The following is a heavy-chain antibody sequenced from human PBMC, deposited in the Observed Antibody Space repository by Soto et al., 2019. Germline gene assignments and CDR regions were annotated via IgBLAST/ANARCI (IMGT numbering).Heavy chain of an antibody. CDR1: GFTFSSYA. Sequence: GGSLRLSCAASGFTFSSYAMHWVRQAPGKGLEWVAVISYDGSNKYYADSVKGRFTISRDNSKNTLYLQMNSLRAEDTAVYYCARGITIPSGGMDVWGQGTTVTVSS. V-gene: IGHV3-30-3*01. D-gene: IGHD3-3*01. CDR2: ISYDGSNK. J-gene: IGHJ6*02. CDR3: ARGITIPSGGMDV.